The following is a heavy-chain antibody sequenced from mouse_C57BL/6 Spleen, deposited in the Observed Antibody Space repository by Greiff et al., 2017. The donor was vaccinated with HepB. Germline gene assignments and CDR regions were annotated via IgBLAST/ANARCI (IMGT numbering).Heavy chain of an antibody. Sequence: VHVKQSGPVLVKPGASVKMSCKASGYTFTDYYMNWVKQSHGKSLEWIGVINPYNGGTSYNQKFKGKATLTVDKSSSTAYMELNSLTSEDSAVYYCAREGWGGEYYFDYWGQGTTLTVSS. D-gene: IGHD3-3*01. CDR1: GYTFTDYY. J-gene: IGHJ2*01. V-gene: IGHV1-19*01. CDR2: INPYNGGT. CDR3: AREGWGGEYYFDY.